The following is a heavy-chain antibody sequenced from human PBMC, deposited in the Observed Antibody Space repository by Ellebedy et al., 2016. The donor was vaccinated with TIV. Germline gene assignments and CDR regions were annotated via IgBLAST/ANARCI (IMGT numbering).Heavy chain of an antibody. Sequence: PGGSLRLSCEASGFTFNSYAMHWVRQAPGRGLEWISYIPASGTGIYYADSVKGRFTVARDNANKSLHLQMHNLRGDDTAVYYCGRAREPGPFAYYYYGMDVWGQGTTVTVSS. V-gene: IGHV3-48*03. D-gene: IGHD1-1*01. CDR3: GRAREPGPFAYYYYGMDV. J-gene: IGHJ6*02. CDR1: GFTFNSYA. CDR2: IPASGTGI.